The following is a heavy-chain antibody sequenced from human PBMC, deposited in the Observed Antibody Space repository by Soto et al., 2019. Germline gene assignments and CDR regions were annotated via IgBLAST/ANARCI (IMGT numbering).Heavy chain of an antibody. Sequence: QVQLQESGPGLVKPSETLSLTCTVSGDFISSHYWSWIRQPPGKGLEWIGYVYYDVKTDSSPSLKSRVTISLDTSKNQISLSLTSVTAADTAVYYCARPKGIATAVWYFDLWGRGTLVTVSS. J-gene: IGHJ2*01. CDR1: GDFISSHY. CDR2: VYYDVKT. CDR3: ARPKGIATAVWYFDL. V-gene: IGHV4-59*08. D-gene: IGHD2-15*01.